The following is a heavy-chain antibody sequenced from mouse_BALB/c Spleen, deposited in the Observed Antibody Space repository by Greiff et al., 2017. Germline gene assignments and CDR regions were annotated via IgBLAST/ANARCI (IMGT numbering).Heavy chain of an antibody. D-gene: IGHD2-14*01. Sequence: EVQLQQSGPELVKPGASVKISCKASGYSFTGYFMNWVMQSHGKSLEWIGRINPYNGDTFYNQKFKGKATLTVDKSSSTAHMELRSLASEDSAVYYCARYYRYDDYAMDYGGQGTSVTVSS. CDR2: INPYNGDT. V-gene: IGHV1-20*02. J-gene: IGHJ4*01. CDR3: ARYYRYDDYAMDY. CDR1: GYSFTGYF.